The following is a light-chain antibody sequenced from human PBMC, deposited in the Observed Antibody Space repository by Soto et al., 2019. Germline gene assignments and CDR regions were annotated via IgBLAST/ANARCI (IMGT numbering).Light chain of an antibody. J-gene: IGKJ1*01. CDR3: QQRSNWPPWT. CDR2: DAS. V-gene: IGKV3-11*01. Sequence: EIVLTQSPATLSLSPGARATLSCRASQSVSSYLAWYQQKPGQAPRLLIYDASNRATGIPARFSGSGSGTDFTHTISSLEPEDFAVYYSQQRSNWPPWTFGQGTKVEIK. CDR1: QSVSSY.